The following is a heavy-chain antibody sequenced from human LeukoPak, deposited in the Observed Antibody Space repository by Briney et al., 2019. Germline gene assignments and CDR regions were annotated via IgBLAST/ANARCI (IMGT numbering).Heavy chain of an antibody. J-gene: IGHJ4*02. Sequence: PGGSLRLSCAASGFTFSSYGMHWVRQAPGKGLEWVAVISYDGSNKYYADPVKGRFTISRDNSKNTLYLQMNSLRAEDTAVYYCAKDRGDYYYDSSGLDYWGQGTLVTVSS. CDR1: GFTFSSYG. D-gene: IGHD3-22*01. CDR2: ISYDGSNK. CDR3: AKDRGDYYYDSSGLDY. V-gene: IGHV3-30*18.